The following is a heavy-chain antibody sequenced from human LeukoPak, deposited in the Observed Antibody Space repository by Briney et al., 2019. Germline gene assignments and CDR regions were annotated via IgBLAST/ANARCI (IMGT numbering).Heavy chain of an antibody. V-gene: IGHV4-34*01. CDR1: GVSFSGYY. Sequence: SETLSLTCAVYGVSFSGYYWSWIRQPPGKGLEWIGEINHSGSTNYNPSLKSRVTISVDTSKNQFSLKLSSVTAADTAVYYCARQTGWVKSSYYFDSWGQGTLITVSS. J-gene: IGHJ4*02. D-gene: IGHD5-24*01. CDR2: INHSGST. CDR3: ARQTGWVKSSYYFDS.